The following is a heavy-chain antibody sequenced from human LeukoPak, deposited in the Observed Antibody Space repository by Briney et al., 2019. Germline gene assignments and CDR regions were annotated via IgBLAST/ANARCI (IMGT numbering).Heavy chain of an antibody. CDR1: GGSISSYY. CDR2: IHYSGST. V-gene: IGHV4-59*01. J-gene: IGHJ6*03. D-gene: IGHD3-3*01. Sequence: SETLSLTCTVSGGSISSYYWSWIRQPPGKGLEWIGYIHYSGSTSYNPSLKSRVTISVDTSKNQFSLKLSSVTAADTAVYYCARVRSGYDYYYYYMDVWGKGTTVTVSS. CDR3: ARVRSGYDYYYYYMDV.